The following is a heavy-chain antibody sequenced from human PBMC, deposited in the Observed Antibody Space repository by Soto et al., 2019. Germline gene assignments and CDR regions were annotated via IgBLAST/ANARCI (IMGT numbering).Heavy chain of an antibody. V-gene: IGHV4-39*01. D-gene: IGHD1-26*01. CDR1: GGSISSSSYY. J-gene: IGHJ5*02. CDR2: IYYSGST. CDR3: ARLGGSYRSWFDP. Sequence: QLQLQESGPGLVETSETLSLTCTVSGGSISSSSYYWGWIRQPPGKGLEWIGSIYYSGSTYYNPSLKSRVTIPVDTSKNQFSLKLSPVTAADTAVYYCARLGGSYRSWFDPWGQGTLVPVSS.